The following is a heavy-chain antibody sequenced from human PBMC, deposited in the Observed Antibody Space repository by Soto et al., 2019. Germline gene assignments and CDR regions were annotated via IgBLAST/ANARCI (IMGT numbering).Heavy chain of an antibody. Sequence: EVQLLESGGGLVQPGGSLRLSCAASGFTFSSYAMSWVRQTPGKGLEWVSVISSRGGSTYYADSVKGRFTNSRENSKKTLDQEMNSLSAEATAVYYCAQDLTDPGYYRGQGTMVTVSS. CDR3: AQDLTDPGYY. J-gene: IGHJ4*02. V-gene: IGHV3-23*01. CDR2: ISSRGGST. CDR1: GFTFSSYA.